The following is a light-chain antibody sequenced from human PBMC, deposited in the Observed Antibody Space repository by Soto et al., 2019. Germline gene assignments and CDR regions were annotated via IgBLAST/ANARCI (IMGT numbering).Light chain of an antibody. V-gene: IGKV1-5*03. CDR1: QSITGW. CDR3: QHYNPYSPWT. Sequence: DIQMTQSPSTLSASVEDRVTIAWRASQSITGWLAWFQQKRGKAPKLLISKSSSLQSGVPSSFSGSESGTEFTLTISPLQPDDFATYYCQHYNPYSPWTVAQGTKVDSK. J-gene: IGKJ1*01. CDR2: KSS.